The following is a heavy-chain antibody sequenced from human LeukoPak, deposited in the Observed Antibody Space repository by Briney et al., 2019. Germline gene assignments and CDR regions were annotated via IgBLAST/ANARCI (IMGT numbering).Heavy chain of an antibody. J-gene: IGHJ4*02. Sequence: PSETLSLTCTVSGGSIGSYYWSWIRQPPGEGLEWIGYIYYTGNTHFNPSLKSRVTISVDTSKNQFSLKLTSVTAADAAVYYCARGGGAAGYDNEFDYWGQGALVTVSS. CDR3: ARGGGAAGYDNEFDY. CDR2: IYYTGNT. V-gene: IGHV4-59*01. CDR1: GGSIGSYY. D-gene: IGHD5-12*01.